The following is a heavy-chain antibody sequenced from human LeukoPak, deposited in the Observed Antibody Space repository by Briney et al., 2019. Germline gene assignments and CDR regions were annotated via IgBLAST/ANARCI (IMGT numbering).Heavy chain of an antibody. D-gene: IGHD5-18*01. V-gene: IGHV3-7*01. CDR2: IDEDGSGK. J-gene: IGHJ6*02. CDR3: VRGLGYLMDV. CDR1: GFRFNSYW. Sequence: PGGSLRLSCEVSGFRFNSYWMTWVRQAPGKGLEWVANIDEDGSGKQFVDSVKGRFTISRDNAKNSVYLQMNSLRVEDTALYYCVRGLGYLMDVWGQGTPVTVSS.